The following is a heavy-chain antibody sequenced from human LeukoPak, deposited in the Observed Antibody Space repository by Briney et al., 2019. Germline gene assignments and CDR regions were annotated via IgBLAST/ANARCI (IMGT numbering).Heavy chain of an antibody. CDR1: GYTFTSYY. CDR3: ARDRPHTDAWYEGRDY. CDR2: INPNSGDT. V-gene: IGHV1-2*02. Sequence: ASVKVSCKASGYTFTSYYMHWVRQAPGQGLEWTGWINPNSGDTNYAQKFQGRVTMTSDTSISTAYMELNRLTYDDTAVYYCARDRPHTDAWYEGRDYWGQGTLVTVSS. J-gene: IGHJ4*02. D-gene: IGHD6-13*01.